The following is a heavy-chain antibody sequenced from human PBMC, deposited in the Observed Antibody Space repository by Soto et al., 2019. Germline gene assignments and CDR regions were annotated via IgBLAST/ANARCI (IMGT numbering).Heavy chain of an antibody. CDR1: GFSLTTPGAG. CDR2: IYWNDDK. CDR3: EHRGYGDYPWDNWFDP. J-gene: IGHJ5*02. D-gene: IGHD4-17*01. Sequence: QITLKESGPTLVKPTQTLTLTCTFSGFSLTTPGAGVGWIRQPPGKALEWLVPIYWNDDKRYSPSLKSRLTITKDTSKSQVVAFMTNMDPVDTATYYGEHRGYGDYPWDNWFDPWGQGVPVIVSS. V-gene: IGHV2-5*01.